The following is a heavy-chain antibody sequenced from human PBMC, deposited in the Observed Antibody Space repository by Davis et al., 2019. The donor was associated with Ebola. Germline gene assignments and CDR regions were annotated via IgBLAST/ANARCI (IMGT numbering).Heavy chain of an antibody. Sequence: GGSLRLSCAASGFTFSSYWMSWVRQAPGKGLEWVANIKQDGSEKYYVDSVKGRFTISRDNAKNSLYLQMNSLRAEDTAVYYCARDRAYYDILTGFNIDYWGQGTLVTVSS. CDR2: IKQDGSEK. V-gene: IGHV3-7*03. D-gene: IGHD3-9*01. CDR1: GFTFSSYW. J-gene: IGHJ4*02. CDR3: ARDRAYYDILTGFNIDY.